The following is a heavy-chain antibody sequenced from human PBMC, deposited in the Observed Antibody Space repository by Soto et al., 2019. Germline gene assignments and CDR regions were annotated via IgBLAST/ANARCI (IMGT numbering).Heavy chain of an antibody. V-gene: IGHV2-5*01. D-gene: IGHD3-16*02. J-gene: IGHJ3*01. CDR2: LYGNGDT. CDR1: GFSLNSDEVG. Sequence: QITLKESAPTLVKPTETLTLTCAFSGFSLNSDEVGVGWIRQPPGKALECLALLYGNGDTRFSPSLKSRLTITQDHSANLVVLSLANVDPVDTATYLCAPPGHLVAAFEFWGQGTLVTVSS. CDR3: APPGHLVAAFEF.